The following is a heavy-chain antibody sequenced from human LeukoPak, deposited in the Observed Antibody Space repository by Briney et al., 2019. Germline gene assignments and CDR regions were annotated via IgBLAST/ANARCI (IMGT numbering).Heavy chain of an antibody. V-gene: IGHV1-69*06. CDR3: ATYYYDSSEEYFQH. J-gene: IGHJ1*01. CDR1: GGTFSSYA. Sequence: SVKVSCKASGGTFSSYAISWVRQAPGQGLEWMGRIILIFGTANYAQKFQGRVTITADKSTSTAYMELSSLRSEDTAVYYCATYYYDSSEEYFQHWGQGTLVTVSS. D-gene: IGHD3-22*01. CDR2: IILIFGTA.